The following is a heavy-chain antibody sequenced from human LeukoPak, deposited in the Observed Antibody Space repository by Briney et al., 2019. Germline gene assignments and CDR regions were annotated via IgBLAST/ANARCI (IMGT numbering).Heavy chain of an antibody. CDR1: GFTFRTYA. J-gene: IGHJ4*02. V-gene: IGHV3-30*09. CDR2: ISYNGGNK. D-gene: IGHD3-10*01. Sequence: PGGSLRLSCEASGFTFRTYALHWVRQAPGKGLEWVAFISYNGGNKFYADSVQGRFDISRDNAKNSLYLQMNSLRAEDTAVYYCARDLGFGELQIAYWGQGTLVTVSS. CDR3: ARDLGFGELQIAY.